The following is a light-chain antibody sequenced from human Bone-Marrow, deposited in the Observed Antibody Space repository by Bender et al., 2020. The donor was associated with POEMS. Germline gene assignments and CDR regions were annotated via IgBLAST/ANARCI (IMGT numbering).Light chain of an antibody. CDR3: SSYSATSTYV. CDR2: QVT. V-gene: IGLV2-14*03. CDR1: SSDVGGYDF. J-gene: IGLJ1*01. Sequence: QSALTQPASVSGSPGQSITISCTGTSSDVGGYDFVSWYQQHPGEAPKLIIYQVTIRPSGVSNRFSASKSGNTASLTISGLQAEDEAHYYCSSYSATSTYVFGSGTTVTVL.